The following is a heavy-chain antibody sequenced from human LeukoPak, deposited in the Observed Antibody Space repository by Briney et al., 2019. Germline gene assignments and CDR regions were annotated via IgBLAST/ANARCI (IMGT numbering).Heavy chain of an antibody. V-gene: IGHV2-5*02. CDR3: ASSGLVPAAIQAWFDP. CDR2: IYWDDDK. Sequence: SGPTLVNPTQTLTLTCTFSGFSLSTSGVGVGWIRQPPGKALEWLALIYWDDDKRYSPSLKSRLTITKDTSKNQVVLTMTNMDPVDTATYYCASSGLVPAAIQAWFDPWGQGTLVTVSS. J-gene: IGHJ5*02. CDR1: GFSLSTSGVG. D-gene: IGHD2-2*01.